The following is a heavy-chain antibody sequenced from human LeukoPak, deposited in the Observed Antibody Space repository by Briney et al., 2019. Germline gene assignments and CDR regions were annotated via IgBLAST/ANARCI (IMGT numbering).Heavy chain of an antibody. D-gene: IGHD4-11*01. J-gene: IGHJ3*02. CDR3: ARVPVTTLDAFDI. V-gene: IGHV4-31*03. CDR2: IYYSGST. CDR1: GGSISSGGYY. Sequence: SETLSLTCTVSGGSISSGGYYWSWTRQHPGKGLEWIGYIYYSGSTYYNPSLKSRVTISVDTSKNQFSLKLSSVTAADTAVYYCARVPVTTLDAFDIWGQGTMVTVSS.